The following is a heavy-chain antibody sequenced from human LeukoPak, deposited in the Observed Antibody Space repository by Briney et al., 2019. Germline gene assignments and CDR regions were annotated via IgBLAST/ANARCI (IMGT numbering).Heavy chain of an antibody. CDR3: ARGMRGSPAFDY. J-gene: IGHJ4*02. CDR1: GLTFTRYW. D-gene: IGHD3-16*01. Sequence: GGSLRLSCAASGLTFTRYWMHWVRQAPGKGLVWVSRINSAGNTTDYAESVKGRFSISRDNSKNTLSLQMNNLRVEDTAVYYCARGMRGSPAFDYCGQGTLVTVSS. CDR2: INSAGNTT. V-gene: IGHV3-74*01.